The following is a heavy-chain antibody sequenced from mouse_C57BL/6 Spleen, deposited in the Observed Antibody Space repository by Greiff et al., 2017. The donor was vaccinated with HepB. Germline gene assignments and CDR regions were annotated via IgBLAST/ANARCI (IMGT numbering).Heavy chain of an antibody. V-gene: IGHV1-22*01. J-gene: IGHJ4*01. CDR2: INPNNGGT. Sequence: EVQLQESGPELVKPEASVKMSCKASGYTFTDYNMHWVKQSHGKSLEWIGYINPNNGGTSYNQKFKGKATLTVNKSSSTAYMELRSLTSEDSAVYYCARGGLGGDRAMDYWGQGTSVTVSS. CDR3: ARGGLGGDRAMDY. D-gene: IGHD4-1*01. CDR1: GYTFTDYN.